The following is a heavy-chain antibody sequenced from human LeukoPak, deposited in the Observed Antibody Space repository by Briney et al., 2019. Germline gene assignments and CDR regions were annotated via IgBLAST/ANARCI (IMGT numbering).Heavy chain of an antibody. CDR3: ASTDLRYCSGGSCYSAATRPRFDP. D-gene: IGHD2-15*01. CDR2: IIPILGIA. J-gene: IGHJ5*02. CDR1: GGTFSSYA. V-gene: IGHV1-69*04. Sequence: ASVKVSCKASGGTFSSYAISWVRQAPGQGLEWMGRIIPILGIANYAQKFQGRVTITADKSTSTAYMELSSLRSEDTAVYYCASTDLRYCSGGSCYSAATRPRFDPWGQGTLVTVSS.